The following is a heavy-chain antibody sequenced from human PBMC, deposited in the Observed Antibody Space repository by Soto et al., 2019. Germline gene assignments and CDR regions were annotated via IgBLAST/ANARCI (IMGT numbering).Heavy chain of an antibody. J-gene: IGHJ4*02. D-gene: IGHD2-15*01. CDR2: IYWDDDK. CDR3: AHRVGRYCSGGSCFYYFDY. V-gene: IGHV2-5*02. Sequence: SGPTLVNPTQTLTLTCTFSGFSLSTSGVAVGWIRQPPGKALEWLALIYWDDDKRYSPSLKSRLTITKDTSKNQVVLTMTNMDPVDTATYYCAHRVGRYCSGGSCFYYFDYWGLGNMVTVSS. CDR1: GFSLSTSGVA.